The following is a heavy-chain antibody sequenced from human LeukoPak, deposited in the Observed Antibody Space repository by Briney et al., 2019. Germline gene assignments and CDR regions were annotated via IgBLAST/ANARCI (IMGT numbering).Heavy chain of an antibody. CDR3: ARWRGSYCDY. D-gene: IGHD3-16*01. CDR1: GFAFSSSA. CDR2: ISSDGGRT. J-gene: IGHJ4*02. V-gene: IGHV3-64*01. Sequence: GGSLRLSCAASGFAFSSSAMHWVRQAPGKGLEYVSAISSDGGRTYYANSVKGRFTISRDNSKNTLYLQMGSLRAEDVAVYYCARWRGSYCDYWGQGTLVTVAS.